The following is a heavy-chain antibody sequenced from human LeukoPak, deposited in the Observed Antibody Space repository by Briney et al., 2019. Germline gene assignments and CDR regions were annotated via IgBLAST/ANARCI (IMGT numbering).Heavy chain of an antibody. CDR3: ARLTASEPLLVSLDY. CDR2: ISSTSDPI. CDR1: GFSFSTYS. J-gene: IGHJ4*02. Sequence: PGGSLRLSCEVSGFSFSTYSMNWVRQAPGKGLEWVSYISSTSDPIYYADSVKGRFTISRDNAKNSLFLQMNSLRAEDTAVYYCARLTASEPLLVSLDYWGRGTLVTVST. V-gene: IGHV3-48*04. D-gene: IGHD3-3*02.